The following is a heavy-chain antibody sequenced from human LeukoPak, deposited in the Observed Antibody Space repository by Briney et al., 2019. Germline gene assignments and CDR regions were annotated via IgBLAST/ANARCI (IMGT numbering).Heavy chain of an antibody. CDR3: ARQGGLDV. V-gene: IGHV1-8*01. CDR2: LNPNSGKT. Sequence: ASVKVSFKASGYSFTNYDINWVRQASGQGLEWMGWLNPNSGKTGYAQRFQGRVTLTRNTSVSTAYMELSSLRFEDTAVYYCARQGGLDVWGQGTTVTVS. CDR1: GYSFTNYD. J-gene: IGHJ6*02.